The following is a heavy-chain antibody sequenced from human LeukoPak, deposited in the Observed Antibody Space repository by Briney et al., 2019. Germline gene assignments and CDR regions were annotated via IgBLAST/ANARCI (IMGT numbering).Heavy chain of an antibody. V-gene: IGHV4-4*07. Sequence: SETLSLTCTVSGGSIGIYYWNWIRQPAGKGLEWIGRIFTSGIANYNPSLKSRVTMSVDTSKNQFSLNLSSVTAADTAVYYCSREISGTYYNPLGYMDVWGKGTTVTVSS. D-gene: IGHD3-10*01. CDR1: GGSIGIYY. CDR3: SREISGTYYNPLGYMDV. J-gene: IGHJ6*03. CDR2: IFTSGIA.